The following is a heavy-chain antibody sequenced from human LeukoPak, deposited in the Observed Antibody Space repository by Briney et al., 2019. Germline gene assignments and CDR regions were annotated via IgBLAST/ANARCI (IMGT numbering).Heavy chain of an antibody. V-gene: IGHV3-23*01. CDR3: ASEKIEYCSSTSCPGGVWFDP. Sequence: GGSLRLSCAASGFTLSSYAMSWVRQAPGKGLEWVSAISGSGGSTYYADSVKGRFTISRDNSKNSLYLQMNSLRAEDTAVYYCASEKIEYCSSTSCPGGVWFDPWGQGTLVTVSS. CDR1: GFTLSSYA. J-gene: IGHJ5*02. D-gene: IGHD2-2*01. CDR2: ISGSGGST.